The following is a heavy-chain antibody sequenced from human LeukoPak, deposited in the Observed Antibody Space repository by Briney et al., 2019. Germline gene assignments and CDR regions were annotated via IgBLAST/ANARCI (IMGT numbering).Heavy chain of an antibody. D-gene: IGHD3-22*01. J-gene: IGHJ6*02. V-gene: IGHV4-61*02. CDR1: GGSLSSGSYY. CDR2: IYTSGST. CDR3: AIDSSGKKYYYYGMDV. Sequence: SETLSLTCTVSGGSLSSGSYYWSWVRQPAGKGLEWIGRIYTSGSTNYNPSLKSRVTISVDTSKNQFSLKLSSVTAADTAVYYCAIDSSGKKYYYYGMDVWGQGTTVTVSS.